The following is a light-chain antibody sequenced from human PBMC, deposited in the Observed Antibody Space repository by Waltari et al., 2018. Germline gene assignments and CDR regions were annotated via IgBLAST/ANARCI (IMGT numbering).Light chain of an antibody. J-gene: IGLJ1*01. V-gene: IGLV2-8*01. CDR2: EVN. Sequence: QSALTQPPSASGSPGQSVTISCSGTRSDVGDYKYVSWYQYYPGKPPKPILYEVNKRPSGVPVCFYGSRSGSTAFLTVSGLQADDEAVYFCFSYAGSNTYVFGSGTTVTVL. CDR3: FSYAGSNTYV. CDR1: RSDVGDYKY.